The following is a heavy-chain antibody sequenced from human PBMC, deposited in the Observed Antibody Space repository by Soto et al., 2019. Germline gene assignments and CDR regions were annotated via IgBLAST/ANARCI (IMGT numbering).Heavy chain of an antibody. CDR1: GGTFSSYA. J-gene: IGHJ5*02. CDR3: GRGRMNRIAAAGYWFDP. D-gene: IGHD6-13*01. CDR2: IIPIFGTA. V-gene: IGHV1-69*12. Sequence: QVQLVQSGAEVKKPGSSVKVSCKASGGTFSSYAISWVRQAPGQGLEWMGGIIPIFGTANYAQKFQGRVTITADESTSTAYMELSRRRSEDKAVYFCGRGRMNRIAAAGYWFDPWGQGTLVTVSS.